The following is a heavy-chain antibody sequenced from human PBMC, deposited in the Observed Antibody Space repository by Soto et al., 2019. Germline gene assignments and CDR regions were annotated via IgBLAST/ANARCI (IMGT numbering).Heavy chain of an antibody. CDR1: GFTFSSYA. Sequence: GGSLRLSCAASGFTFSSYAMHWVRQAPGKGLEWVAVISYDGSNKYYADSVKGRFTISRDNSKNTLYLQMNSLRAEDTAVYYCAREKYYGSGSYYIFDYWGQGTLVTVSS. V-gene: IGHV3-30-3*01. CDR3: AREKYYGSGSYYIFDY. D-gene: IGHD3-10*01. CDR2: ISYDGSNK. J-gene: IGHJ4*02.